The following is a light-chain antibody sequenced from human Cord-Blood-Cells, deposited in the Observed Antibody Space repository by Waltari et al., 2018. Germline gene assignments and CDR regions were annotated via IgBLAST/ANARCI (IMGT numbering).Light chain of an antibody. CDR2: DVS. Sequence: QSALTQPPSASGSPGQSVTISCTGTSSDDGGYNYVSWYQQHPGKAPKLMIYDVSKRPSGVPDRFSGSKSGNTASLTISGLQAEDEADYYCCSYAGSYTLVFGGGTKLTVL. V-gene: IGLV2-11*01. CDR1: SSDDGGYNY. CDR3: CSYAGSYTLV. J-gene: IGLJ3*02.